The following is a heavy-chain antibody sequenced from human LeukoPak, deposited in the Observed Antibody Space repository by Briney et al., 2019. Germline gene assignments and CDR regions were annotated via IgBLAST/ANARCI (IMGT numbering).Heavy chain of an antibody. J-gene: IGHJ4*02. V-gene: IGHV4-4*02. D-gene: IGHD6-19*01. CDR3: ARDNPRTTGYSSGSTFDF. CDR1: GGSLSTTSW. CDR2: VYHSGGGNK. Sequence: SGTLSLTCAVSGGSLSTTSWWVWLRQPPGKGLEWIGEVYHSGGGNKNYNPSLKSRATISIDTSRNQFSPNLRSVTAADTAVYFCARDNPRTTGYSSGSTFDFWGQGILVTVSS.